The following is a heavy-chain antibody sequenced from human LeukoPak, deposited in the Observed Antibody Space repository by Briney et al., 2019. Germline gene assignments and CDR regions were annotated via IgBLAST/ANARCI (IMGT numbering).Heavy chain of an antibody. CDR2: IYYSGST. CDR1: GGSISSYY. V-gene: IGHV4-59*08. J-gene: IGHJ4*02. CDR3: ARHPRYGDLNDYYFDY. Sequence: SETLSLTCTVSGGSISSYYWSWIRQPPGKGLEWIGYIYYSGSTNYNPSLKSRVTISVDTSKNQFSLKLSSVTAADTAVYYCARHPRYGDLNDYYFDYWGQGTLVTVSS. D-gene: IGHD4-17*01.